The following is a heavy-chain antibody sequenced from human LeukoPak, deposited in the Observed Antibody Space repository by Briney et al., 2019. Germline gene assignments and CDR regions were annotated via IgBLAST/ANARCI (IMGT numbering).Heavy chain of an antibody. CDR2: ISGSGGST. CDR1: GFTFSSYA. Sequence: QSGGSLRLSCAASGFTFSSYAMSWVRQAPGKGLEWVSAISGSGGSTYYADSVKGRFTISRDNSKNTLYLQMNSLRAEDTAVYYCAKGGTVYSSSWLDYWGQGTLVTVSS. CDR3: AKGGTVYSSSWLDY. V-gene: IGHV3-23*01. J-gene: IGHJ4*02. D-gene: IGHD6-13*01.